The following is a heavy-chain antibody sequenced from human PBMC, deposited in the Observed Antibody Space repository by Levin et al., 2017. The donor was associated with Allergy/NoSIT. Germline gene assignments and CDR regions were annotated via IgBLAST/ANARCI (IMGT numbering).Heavy chain of an antibody. V-gene: IGHV3-74*01. CDR2: INSDGSST. J-gene: IGHJ5*02. CDR1: GFTFSSYW. D-gene: IGHD4-17*01. CDR3: AREGIPTTVTYPHWFDP. Sequence: GGSLRLSCAASGFTFSSYWMHWVRQAPGKGLVWVSRINSDGSSTSYADSVKGRFTISRDNAKNTLYLQMNSLRAEDTAVYYCAREGIPTTVTYPHWFDPWGQGTLVTVSS.